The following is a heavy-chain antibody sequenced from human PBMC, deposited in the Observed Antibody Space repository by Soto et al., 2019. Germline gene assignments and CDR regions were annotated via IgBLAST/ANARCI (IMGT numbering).Heavy chain of an antibody. CDR3: ARDKGYEESSGYSQVDAFDI. V-gene: IGHV4-39*07. J-gene: IGHJ3*02. Sequence: SATLSLTCTVSGGSISSSSYYWGWIRQPPGKGLEWIGSIFYSGSTYNNPSLKSRVTISVDRSKNQFSLKLSSVTAADTAVYYCARDKGYEESSGYSQVDAFDIWGQGTGVTVAS. CDR1: GGSISSSSYY. D-gene: IGHD3-22*01. CDR2: IFYSGST.